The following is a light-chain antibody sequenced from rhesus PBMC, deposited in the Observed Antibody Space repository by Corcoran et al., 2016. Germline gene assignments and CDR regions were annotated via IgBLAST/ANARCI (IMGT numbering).Light chain of an antibody. J-gene: IGKJ4*01. CDR2: WAS. CDR1: QSLLYSSNNKNY. CDR3: QQYYSTPLT. Sequence: DIVMTQSPDSLAVSLGQRVTINCKSSQSLLYSSNNKNYLAWYPQKPGQAPKLLFYWASTRESGVPNRFSGSGSGTDFTLTISGLQAEDVAVYYCQQYYSTPLTFGGGTKVEIK. V-gene: IGKV4-1*01.